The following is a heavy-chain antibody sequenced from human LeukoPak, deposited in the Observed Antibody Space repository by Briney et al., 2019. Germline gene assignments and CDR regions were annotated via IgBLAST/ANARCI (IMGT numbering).Heavy chain of an antibody. V-gene: IGHV4-4*02. D-gene: IGHD3-16*01. J-gene: IGHJ4*02. CDR3: AKDRPAHRGGSNFDY. CDR2: IYHSGST. CDR1: GGSITSDSW. Sequence: SGTLSLTCTVSGGSITSDSWWTWVRQPPGKGLEWIGEIYHSGSTRYYPSLKSRVTISRDNSKNTLYLQMNSLRAEDTAVYYCAKDRPAHRGGSNFDYWGQGTLVTVSS.